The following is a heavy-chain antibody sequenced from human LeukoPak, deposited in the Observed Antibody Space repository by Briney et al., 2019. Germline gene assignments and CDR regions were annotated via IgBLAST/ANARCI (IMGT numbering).Heavy chain of an antibody. J-gene: IGHJ4*02. Sequence: PGGSLTLSCAASGFTFSSYSMNWVRQAPGKGLEWVSYISSSSTIYYADSVKGRFTISRDNAKNSLYLQMNSLRAEDTAVYYCARGHEGDYFDYWGQGTLVTVSS. CDR2: ISSSSTI. CDR3: ARGHEGDYFDY. V-gene: IGHV3-48*01. CDR1: GFTFSSYS.